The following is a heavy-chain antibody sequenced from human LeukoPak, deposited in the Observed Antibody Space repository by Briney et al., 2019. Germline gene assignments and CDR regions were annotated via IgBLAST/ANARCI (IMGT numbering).Heavy chain of an antibody. CDR3: AKDPWSGGSFGEY. D-gene: IGHD2-15*01. Sequence: PGGSLRLSCAASGFTFSSYSMNWVRQAPGKGLEWVSYISSSSSTIYYADSVKGRFTISRDNSKNTLYLQMSSLRTEDTSLYYCAKDPWSGGSFGEYWGQGTLVTVSS. V-gene: IGHV3-48*01. CDR1: GFTFSSYS. J-gene: IGHJ4*02. CDR2: ISSSSSTI.